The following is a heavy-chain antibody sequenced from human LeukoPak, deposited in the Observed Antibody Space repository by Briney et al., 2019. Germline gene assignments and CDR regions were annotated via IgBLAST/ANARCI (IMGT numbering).Heavy chain of an antibody. D-gene: IGHD5-18*01. CDR1: GFTFSSYS. CDR3: ARGLRGYSYGYERWDY. CDR2: ISSSSSYI. Sequence: PGGSLRLSCAASGFTFSSYSMNWVRQAPGKGLEWVSSISSSSSYIYYADSVKGRFTISRDNAKNSLYLQMNSLRAEDTAVYYCARGLRGYSYGYERWDYWGQGTLVTVSS. J-gene: IGHJ4*02. V-gene: IGHV3-21*01.